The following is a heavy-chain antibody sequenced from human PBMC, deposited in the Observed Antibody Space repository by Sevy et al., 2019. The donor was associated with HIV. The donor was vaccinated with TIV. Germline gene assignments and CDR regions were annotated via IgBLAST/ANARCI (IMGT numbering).Heavy chain of an antibody. CDR2: IYYSGST. V-gene: IGHV4-59*01. CDR1: GGSISSYY. Sequence: SETLSLTCTVSGGSISSYYWSWIRQPPGKGLEWIGYIYYSGSTNYNPSLKSRVTISVDTSKNQFSMKLSSVTAADTAVYYCARGEFGVVIMRYYYYYMDVWGKWTTVTVS. CDR3: ARGEFGVVIMRYYYYYMDV. J-gene: IGHJ6*03. D-gene: IGHD3-3*01.